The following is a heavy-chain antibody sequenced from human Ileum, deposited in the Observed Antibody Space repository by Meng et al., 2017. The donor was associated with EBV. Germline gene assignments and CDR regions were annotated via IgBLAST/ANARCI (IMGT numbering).Heavy chain of an antibody. CDR1: GGSISSSNW. CDR3: ARGYGSGRDYFDY. V-gene: IGHV4-4*02. CDR2: IYYSGST. D-gene: IGHD3-10*01. Sequence: QGQLQESGPGLVTPSGTLSLTCAVSGGSISSSNWWNWVRQSPGKGLEWIGEIYYSGSTIYNPSLKSRVTISVDKSKNLFSLKLSSVTAADTAVYYCARGYGSGRDYFDYWGQGTLVTVSS. J-gene: IGHJ4*02.